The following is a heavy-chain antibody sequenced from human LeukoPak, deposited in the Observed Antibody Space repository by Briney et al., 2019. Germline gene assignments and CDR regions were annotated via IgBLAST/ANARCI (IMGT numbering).Heavy chain of an antibody. D-gene: IGHD3-22*01. CDR3: ARLGSTYYYDSSGYRNAFDI. Sequence: SETLSLTCTVSGGSISSGDYYWSWIRQPPGKGLEWIGYIYYSGSTYYNPSPKSRVTISVDTSKNQFSLKLSSVTAADTAVYYCARLGSTYYYDSSGYRNAFDIWGQGTMVTVSS. J-gene: IGHJ3*02. CDR1: GGSISSGDYY. CDR2: IYYSGST. V-gene: IGHV4-30-4*01.